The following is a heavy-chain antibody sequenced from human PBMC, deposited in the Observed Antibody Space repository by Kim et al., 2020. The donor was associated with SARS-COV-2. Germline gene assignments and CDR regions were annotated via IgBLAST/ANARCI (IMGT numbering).Heavy chain of an antibody. D-gene: IGHD6-19*01. CDR3: ARQGRVGTIIAVAGSFDY. CDR1: GGSISSSSYF. V-gene: IGHV4-39*01. Sequence: SETLSLTCTVSGGSISSSSYFWGWLRQPPGKGLEWIGSIYYSGSTYNNPSLKSRVTISVDTSKNQFSLKLSSVTAADTAVYYCARQGRVGTIIAVAGSFDYWGEGALVTVSS. CDR2: IYYSGST. J-gene: IGHJ4*02.